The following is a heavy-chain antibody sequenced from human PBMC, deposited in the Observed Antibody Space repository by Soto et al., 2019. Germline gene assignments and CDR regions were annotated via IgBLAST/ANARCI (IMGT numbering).Heavy chain of an antibody. D-gene: IGHD6-13*01. Sequence: SETLSLTCSVSGGSMSTYYWSWIRQPAGKALEWVGRIYTSGGTNYNPSLKSRVTMSIDTSKKRISLKLNSVTAADTAVYYCARGAVAGADYGMAVWGQGTTVTVS. CDR3: ARGAVAGADYGMAV. CDR1: GGSMSTYY. V-gene: IGHV4-4*07. J-gene: IGHJ6*02. CDR2: IYTSGGT.